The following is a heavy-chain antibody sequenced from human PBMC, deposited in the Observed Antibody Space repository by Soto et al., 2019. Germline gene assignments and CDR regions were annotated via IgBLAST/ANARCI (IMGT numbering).Heavy chain of an antibody. D-gene: IGHD1-26*01. CDR2: IYYSGST. Sequence: SETLSLTCTVSGGSISSGGYYWTWIRQHPGKGLEWIGYIYYSGSTYYNPSLKSRVNISVDTSKNQFSLKLTSVTAADTAFYYCARRSGTYYDYWGQGTLVTVSS. CDR1: GGSISSGGYY. CDR3: ARRSGTYYDY. J-gene: IGHJ4*02. V-gene: IGHV4-31*03.